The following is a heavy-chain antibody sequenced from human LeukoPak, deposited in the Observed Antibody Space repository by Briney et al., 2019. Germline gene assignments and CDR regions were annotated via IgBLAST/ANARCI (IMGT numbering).Heavy chain of an antibody. V-gene: IGHV3-21*01. CDR3: AREEAPTVTTPWYYYYGMDV. D-gene: IGHD4-17*01. Sequence: GGSLRLSCAASGFTFSTYAMNWVRQAPGKGLEWVSGITYSGGNTYYADSVKGRFTISRDNAKNSLYLQMNSLRAEDTAVYYCAREEAPTVTTPWYYYYGMDVWGQGTTVTVSS. CDR1: GFTFSTYA. CDR2: ITYSGGNT. J-gene: IGHJ6*02.